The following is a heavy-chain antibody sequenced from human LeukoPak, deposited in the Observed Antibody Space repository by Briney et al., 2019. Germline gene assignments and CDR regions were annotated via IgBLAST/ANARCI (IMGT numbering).Heavy chain of an antibody. J-gene: IGHJ4*02. CDR3: ARFTYYDSSGYTYYFDY. CDR2: IYYSGST. D-gene: IGHD3-22*01. V-gene: IGHV4-39*01. Sequence: PSETLSLTCTVSGGSISSSSYYWGWIRQPPGKGLEWIGSIYYSGSTYYNPSLKSRVTISVDTAKNQFSLTLSSVTAADTAVYYCARFTYYDSSGYTYYFDYWGQGTLVTVSS. CDR1: GGSISSSSYY.